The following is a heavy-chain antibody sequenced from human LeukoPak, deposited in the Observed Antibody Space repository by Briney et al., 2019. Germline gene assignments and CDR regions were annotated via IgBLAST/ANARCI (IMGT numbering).Heavy chain of an antibody. CDR3: ARTLLFLTEGFDY. CDR1: GYSISSGFY. D-gene: IGHD2/OR15-2a*01. J-gene: IGHJ4*02. V-gene: IGHV4-38-2*01. CDR2: IYHSGRT. Sequence: SETLSLTCAVSGYSISSGFYWGWIRQPPGKGLEWIGSIYHSGRTYYNPSLKSRVTISVDTSKNQFSLKLTSVTAADTAVYYCARTLLFLTEGFDYWGQGTLVTVSS.